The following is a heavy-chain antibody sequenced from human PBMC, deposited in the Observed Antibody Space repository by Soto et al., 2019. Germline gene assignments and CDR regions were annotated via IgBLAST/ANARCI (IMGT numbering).Heavy chain of an antibody. Sequence: EVQLVESGGGLVQPGGSLRLSCAASGFTVSSHYMSWVRQAPGKGLEWVSVIYSGGRTFYADSLKGRFTISRDNSKNTVYLQMDSLRPEDTAVYYCAGARGYSYGSEYWGQGTLVTVSS. CDR3: AGARGYSYGSEY. CDR1: GFTVSSHY. J-gene: IGHJ4*02. V-gene: IGHV3-53*04. D-gene: IGHD5-18*01. CDR2: IYSGGRT.